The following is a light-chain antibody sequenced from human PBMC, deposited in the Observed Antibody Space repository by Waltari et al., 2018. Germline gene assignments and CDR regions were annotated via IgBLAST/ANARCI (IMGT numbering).Light chain of an antibody. V-gene: IGKV4-1*01. J-gene: IGKJ1*01. CDR2: WAS. Sequence: IVMTQSPDSLAVSLGERANINCQSSQSVLYSSNNKYYLAWDQQKPGQPPKLLISWASTRESGVPDRFSGSGSGTDFTLTISSLQAEDVAVYYCQQYYSSPRTFGQGTKVEIK. CDR3: QQYYSSPRT. CDR1: QSVLYSSNNKYY.